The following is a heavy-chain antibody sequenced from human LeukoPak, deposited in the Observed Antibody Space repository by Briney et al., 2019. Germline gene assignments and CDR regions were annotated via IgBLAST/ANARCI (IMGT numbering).Heavy chain of an antibody. CDR3: AREGSSGYYDY. Sequence: SETLSLTCAVYGGSFSGYYWSWIRQPPGKGLEWIGEINHSGSTNYNPSLKSRVTISVDTSKNQFSLKLSSVTAADTAVYYCAREGSSGYYDYWGQGTLVTVSS. D-gene: IGHD3-22*01. CDR1: GGSFSGYY. V-gene: IGHV4-34*01. J-gene: IGHJ4*02. CDR2: INHSGST.